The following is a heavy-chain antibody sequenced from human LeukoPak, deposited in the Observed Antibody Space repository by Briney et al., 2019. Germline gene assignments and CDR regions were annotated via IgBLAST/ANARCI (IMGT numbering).Heavy chain of an antibody. Sequence: PGGSLRLSCAASGFTFSSYAMRWVRQAPGKGLEWVSGISDSGDRTYYADSVRGRFTISRDNSKKTLYLQMNSLRAEDTAVYYCAKSTLGYCSGDSCYSDYWGQGNLVTVS. CDR1: GFTFSSYA. D-gene: IGHD2-15*01. V-gene: IGHV3-23*01. J-gene: IGHJ4*02. CDR3: AKSTLGYCSGDSCYSDY. CDR2: ISDSGDRT.